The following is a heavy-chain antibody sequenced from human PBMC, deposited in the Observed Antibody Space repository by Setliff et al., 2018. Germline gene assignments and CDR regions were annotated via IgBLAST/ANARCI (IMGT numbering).Heavy chain of an antibody. CDR1: GFSFSGYG. J-gene: IGHJ4*02. Sequence: GGSLRLSCATSGFSFSGYGMHWVRQAPGKGLEWVAVIWDDGGNKYHADSVKGRFTISRDNSKNTLYLQMNGLRPEDTAVYYCARTCSGSGCYAGLESWGQGTPVTVSS. CDR3: ARTCSGSGCYAGLES. D-gene: IGHD2-15*01. V-gene: IGHV3-33*08. CDR2: IWDDGGNK.